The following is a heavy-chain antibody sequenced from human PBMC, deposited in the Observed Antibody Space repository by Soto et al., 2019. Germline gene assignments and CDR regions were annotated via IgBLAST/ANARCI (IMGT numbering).Heavy chain of an antibody. J-gene: IGHJ4*02. CDR1: GFTFSSYN. CDR3: VRTTAVAGTPEFDY. D-gene: IGHD6-19*01. CDR2: ISYDDGSNK. Sequence: QVQLVESGGGVVQPGRSLRLSCAASGFTFSSYNRHWVRRAPGKGLEWVALISYDDGSNKYYADSVKGRFTISRDNSKNTLYLQMNSLRLEDTTVYYYVRTTAVAGTPEFDYWGQGTLVTVSS. V-gene: IGHV3-30-3*01.